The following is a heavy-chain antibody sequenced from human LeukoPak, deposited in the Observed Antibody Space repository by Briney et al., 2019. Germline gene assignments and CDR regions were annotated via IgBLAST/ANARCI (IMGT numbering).Heavy chain of an antibody. V-gene: IGHV1-2*02. Sequence: ASVKVSCKASGYTFTGYYMHWVRQAPGQGLERMGWINPNSGGTNYAQKFQGRVTMTRDTSISTAYMELSRLRSDDTAVYYCARRRGYSYGQHYYYYYGMDVWGQGTTVTVSS. CDR2: INPNSGGT. CDR1: GYTFTGYY. J-gene: IGHJ6*02. CDR3: ARRRGYSYGQHYYYYYGMDV. D-gene: IGHD5-18*01.